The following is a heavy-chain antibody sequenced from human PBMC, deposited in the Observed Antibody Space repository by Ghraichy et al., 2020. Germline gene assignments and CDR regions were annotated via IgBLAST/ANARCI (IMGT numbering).Heavy chain of an antibody. V-gene: IGHV4-34*01. J-gene: IGHJ4*02. D-gene: IGHD3-10*01. CDR2: INHSGST. CDR3: ASQKMGSGRLFDY. Sequence: SQTLSLTCAVYGGSFSGYYWSWIRQPPGKGLEWIGEINHSGSTNYNPSLKSRVTISVDTSKNQFSLKLSSVTAADTAVYYCASQKMGSGRLFDYWGQGTLVTVSS. CDR1: GGSFSGYY.